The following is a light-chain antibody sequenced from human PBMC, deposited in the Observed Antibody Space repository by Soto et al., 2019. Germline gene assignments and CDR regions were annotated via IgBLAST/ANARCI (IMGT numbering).Light chain of an antibody. CDR1: QSVSSY. V-gene: IGKV3-11*01. Sequence: ILLTQSPATLSLSPVEIATLSLMASQSVSSYVAWYQQKPGQAPRLLIYDASNRATGIPARFSGSGSGTDFTLTISSLEPEDFAVYYCQQRSKWPRTFGEGTKVDIK. CDR2: DAS. CDR3: QQRSKWPRT. J-gene: IGKJ1*01.